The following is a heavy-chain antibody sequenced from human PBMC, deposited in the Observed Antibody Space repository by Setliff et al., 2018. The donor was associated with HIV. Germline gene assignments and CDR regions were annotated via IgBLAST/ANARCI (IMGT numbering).Heavy chain of an antibody. CDR2: IRSKAYAGTT. D-gene: IGHD6-19*01. V-gene: IGHV3-49*04. CDR1: GFTFSSHA. J-gene: IGHJ4*02. Sequence: GGSLRLSCAASGFTFSSHAMHWVRQAPGKGLEWVGFIRSKAYAGTTEYAASVKGRFTISRDDSKSIAYLQMNSLKAEDTGVYFCARESYDSSADFDYWGQGALVTVSS. CDR3: ARESYDSSADFDY.